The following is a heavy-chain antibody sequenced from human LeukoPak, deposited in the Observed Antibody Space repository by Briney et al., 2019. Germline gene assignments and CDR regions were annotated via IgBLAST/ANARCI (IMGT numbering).Heavy chain of an antibody. Sequence: PGGSVRPSCAASGFTFDTYNMLWARQTPGKGLEWLFYINSGGSAVHYAESVKDRFTFSRDNAKNSLYLQMNSLRVEDTGIYYCARVGSRGDWFDYWGQGTRVTVSS. CDR3: ARVGSRGDWFDY. CDR2: INSGGSAV. CDR1: GFTFDTYN. V-gene: IGHV3-48*01. D-gene: IGHD1-26*01. J-gene: IGHJ5*01.